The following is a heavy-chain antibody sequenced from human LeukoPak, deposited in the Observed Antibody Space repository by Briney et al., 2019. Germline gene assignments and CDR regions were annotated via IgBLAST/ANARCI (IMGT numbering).Heavy chain of an antibody. CDR2: IYYSGST. CDR3: ARRATGILTGPRPFDY. J-gene: IGHJ4*02. Sequence: SETLSLTCTVSGGSISSSSYYWGWIRQPPGKGLEWIGSIYYSGSTYYNPSLKSRVTISVDTSKNQFSLKLSSVTAADTAVYYCARRATGILTGPRPFDYWGQGTLVTVSS. V-gene: IGHV4-39*01. CDR1: GGSISSSSYY. D-gene: IGHD3-9*01.